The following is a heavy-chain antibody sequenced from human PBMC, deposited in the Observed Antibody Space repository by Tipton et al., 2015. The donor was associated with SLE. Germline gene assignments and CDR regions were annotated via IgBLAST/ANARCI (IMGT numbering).Heavy chain of an antibody. CDR1: GFSISSSSYY. D-gene: IGHD3-3*01. Sequence: TLSLTCTVSGFSISSSSYYWGWIRQPPGKGLEWIGTIYNTGSTYYNPSLKGRVTISVDTSKNQFSLKLSSVTAADTAVYYCAVKGYGFWSGWDEGYWGQGTLVTVSS. V-gene: IGHV4-39*01. J-gene: IGHJ4*02. CDR3: AVKGYGFWSGWDEGY. CDR2: IYNTGST.